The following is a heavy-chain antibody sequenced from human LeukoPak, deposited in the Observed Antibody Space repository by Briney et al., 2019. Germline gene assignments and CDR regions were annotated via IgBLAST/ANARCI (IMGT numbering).Heavy chain of an antibody. V-gene: IGHV3-74*03. CDR3: VRGRDYRGYDDLDY. Sequence: KSDGSIITYADSVKGRFTIYRDNAENPLYLQMNSLRADDTAVYYCVRGRDYRGYDDLDYWGQGTLVTVSS. D-gene: IGHD5-12*01. CDR2: KSDGSII. J-gene: IGHJ4*02.